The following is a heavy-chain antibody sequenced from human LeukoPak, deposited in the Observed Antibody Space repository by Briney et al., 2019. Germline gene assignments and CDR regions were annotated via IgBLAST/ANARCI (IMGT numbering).Heavy chain of an antibody. J-gene: IGHJ4*02. CDR1: GFTFSSYA. Sequence: PGGSLRLSCAASGFTFSSYAMSWVRQAPGKGLEWVSAISGSGGSTYYADSVKGRFTISRDNSKNTLYQQMNSLRAEDTAVYYCAKDLGYSSGWSVDYWGQGTLVTVSS. D-gene: IGHD6-19*01. CDR3: AKDLGYSSGWSVDY. CDR2: ISGSGGST. V-gene: IGHV3-23*01.